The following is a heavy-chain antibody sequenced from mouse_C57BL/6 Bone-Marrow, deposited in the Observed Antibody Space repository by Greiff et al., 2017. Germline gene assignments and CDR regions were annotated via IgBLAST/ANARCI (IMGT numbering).Heavy chain of an antibody. CDR2: ISDGGSYT. J-gene: IGHJ2*01. CDR3: ASTFYLDY. V-gene: IGHV5-4*03. Sequence: EVKLVESGGGLVKPGGSLKLSCAASGFTFSSYALSWVRQTPEKRLEWVATISDGGSYTYYPDNVKGRFTISRDNAKNNLYLQMSHLKSEDTAMYYYASTFYLDYWGQGTTLTVSS. CDR1: GFTFSSYA.